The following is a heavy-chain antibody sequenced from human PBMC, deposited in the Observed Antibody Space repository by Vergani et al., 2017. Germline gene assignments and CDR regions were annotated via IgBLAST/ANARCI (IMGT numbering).Heavy chain of an antibody. Sequence: EVQLVESGGGLVKPGGSLRLSCAASGFTFSSYSMNWVRQAPGKGLEWVSSISSSSSYIYYADSVKGRFTISRDNAKNSLYLQMNSLRAEDTAVYYCARDENSSGYYFFDYWGQGTLVTVSS. V-gene: IGHV3-21*01. CDR1: GFTFSSYS. D-gene: IGHD3-22*01. CDR2: ISSSSSYI. CDR3: ARDENSSGYYFFDY. J-gene: IGHJ4*02.